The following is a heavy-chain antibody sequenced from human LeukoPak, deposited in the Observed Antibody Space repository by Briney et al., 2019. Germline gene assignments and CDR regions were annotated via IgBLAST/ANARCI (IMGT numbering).Heavy chain of an antibody. CDR2: IHYSGST. CDR3: ARRVAVAGLNWYFDL. V-gene: IGHV4-59*08. CDR1: GGSISSYY. D-gene: IGHD6-19*01. J-gene: IGHJ2*01. Sequence: SETLSLTCTVSGGSISSYYWSWARQPPGKGLEWIGYIHYSGSTNYNASLKSRVTMSVDTSKNQFPLNLSSVTAADTAVYYCARRVAVAGLNWYFDLWGRGTLVTVSS.